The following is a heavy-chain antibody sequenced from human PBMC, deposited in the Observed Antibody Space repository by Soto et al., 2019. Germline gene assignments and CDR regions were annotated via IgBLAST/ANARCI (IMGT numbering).Heavy chain of an antibody. CDR3: ERKESGYYVGY. D-gene: IGHD3-22*01. CDR1: GYTFTSYG. V-gene: IGHV1-18*01. CDR2: ISAYNGNT. J-gene: IGHJ4*02. Sequence: QVQLVQSGAEVKKPGASVKVSCKASGYTFTSYGISWVRQAPVHGLEWMGWISAYNGNTNYAQKRPGKVTRTTDTSTSKVYMELRSLRSDDTAVYYCERKESGYYVGYWGKGTLVTVSS.